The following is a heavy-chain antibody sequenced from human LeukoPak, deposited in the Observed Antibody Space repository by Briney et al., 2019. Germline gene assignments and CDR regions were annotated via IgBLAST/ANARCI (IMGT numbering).Heavy chain of an antibody. D-gene: IGHD3-16*02. CDR1: GFTVSSNY. CDR3: ARDRGYRNWFDP. CDR2: ISYDGSNK. Sequence: PGGSLRLSCAASGFTVSSNYMSWVRQAPGKGLEWVAVISYDGSNKYYADSVKGRFTISRDNSKNTLYLQMNSLRAEDTAVYYCARDRGYRNWFDPWGQGTLVTVSS. J-gene: IGHJ5*02. V-gene: IGHV3-30-3*01.